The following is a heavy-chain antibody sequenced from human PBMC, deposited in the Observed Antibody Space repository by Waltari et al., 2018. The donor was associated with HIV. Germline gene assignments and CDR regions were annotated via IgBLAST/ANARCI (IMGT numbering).Heavy chain of an antibody. Sequence: QVQLVESGGGVVQPGTSLPPSCAVSGLPFSTFALHWVRQSPGKGLEWLAVFWSDGVESSYADSVKGRFTISKDSSQKTLYLHLTSLRAEDTALYYCARGYSSSRWIPLYHWGRGTLVTVSS. J-gene: IGHJ4*02. D-gene: IGHD6-6*01. V-gene: IGHV3-33*01. CDR2: FWSDGVES. CDR3: ARGYSSSRWIPLYH. CDR1: GLPFSTFA.